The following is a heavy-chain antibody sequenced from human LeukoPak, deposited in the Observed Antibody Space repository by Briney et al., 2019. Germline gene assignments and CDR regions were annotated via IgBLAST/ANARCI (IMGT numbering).Heavy chain of an antibody. Sequence: GESLKISCKGSGCSFTSYWIGWVRQMPGKGLEWMGIIFPGDSDTRYSPSFQGQVTISADKSITTAYLQWSSLKASDTAMYYCARRLDYGDYDYWGQGTLVTVSS. CDR3: ARRLDYGDYDY. CDR2: IFPGDSDT. CDR1: GCSFTSYW. J-gene: IGHJ4*02. D-gene: IGHD4-17*01. V-gene: IGHV5-51*01.